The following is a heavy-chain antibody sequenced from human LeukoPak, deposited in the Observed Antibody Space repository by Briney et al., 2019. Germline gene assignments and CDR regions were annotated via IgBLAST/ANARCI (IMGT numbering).Heavy chain of an antibody. V-gene: IGHV4-4*02. CDR1: GGSISSSNW. J-gene: IGHJ4*02. CDR3: ARARIAVAGPFDY. D-gene: IGHD6-19*01. Sequence: ASGTLSLTCAVSGGSISSSNWWSWVRQPPGKGLEWIGEIYHSGSTNYNPSLKSRVTISVDKSKNQFSLKLSSVTAADTAVYYCARARIAVAGPFDYWGQGTLVTVSS. CDR2: IYHSGST.